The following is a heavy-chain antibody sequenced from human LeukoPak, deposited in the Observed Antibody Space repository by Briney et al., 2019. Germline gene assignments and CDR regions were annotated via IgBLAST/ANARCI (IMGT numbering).Heavy chain of an antibody. CDR1: GFTFITYG. V-gene: IGHV3-30*02. CDR3: VKDSGSWYFDY. J-gene: IGHJ4*02. Sequence: GGSLRLSCVASGFTFITYGMHWVRQAPGKGLEWVTFIRNDGINKFYADFVKGRFTISRDISKNTLYLQMNSLGPEDTGLYYCVKDSGSWYFDYWGQGTLVTVSS. D-gene: IGHD1-26*01. CDR2: IRNDGINK.